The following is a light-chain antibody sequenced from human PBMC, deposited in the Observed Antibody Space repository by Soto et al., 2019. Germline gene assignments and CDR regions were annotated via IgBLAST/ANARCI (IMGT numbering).Light chain of an antibody. CDR3: QQSHSTPWT. CDR1: QSISSF. J-gene: IGKJ1*01. V-gene: IGKV1-39*01. Sequence: DIQMTQSPSSLSASVGDRVTITCRASQSISSFLNWYQQKPGEAPKLLIYAAFSLQSGVPSRFSGSASGTDSTLTISSLQPEDFATYYCQQSHSTPWTFGQGTKVEIK. CDR2: AAF.